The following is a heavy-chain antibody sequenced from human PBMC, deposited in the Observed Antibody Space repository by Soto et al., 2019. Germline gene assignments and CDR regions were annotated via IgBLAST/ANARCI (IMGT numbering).Heavy chain of an antibody. V-gene: IGHV3-64D*06. J-gene: IGHJ4*02. CDR1: GLTFSSYA. Sequence: KLCCSACGLTFSSYAIHWARQAQGKGLEYVSAISSNGGSTYYADSVKGRFTISRDNSKNTLYLQMSSLRAEDTAVYYCVKTLQYSYGLPHWGQGTLVTVSS. CDR2: ISSNGGST. D-gene: IGHD5-18*01. CDR3: VKTLQYSYGLPH.